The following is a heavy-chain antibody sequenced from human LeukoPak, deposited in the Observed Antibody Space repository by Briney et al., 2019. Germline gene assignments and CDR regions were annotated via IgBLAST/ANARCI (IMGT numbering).Heavy chain of an antibody. V-gene: IGHV5-51*01. D-gene: IGHD4-23*01. Sequence: GESLQISCKGSGYSFTSYWIGWVRQMPGKGLEWMGIIYPGDSDTRYSPSFQGQVTISADKSISTAYLQWSSLKASDTAMYYCARKEVYGGKGFGFWVDYFDYWGQGTLVTVSS. CDR2: IYPGDSDT. J-gene: IGHJ4*02. CDR1: GYSFTSYW. CDR3: ARKEVYGGKGFGFWVDYFDY.